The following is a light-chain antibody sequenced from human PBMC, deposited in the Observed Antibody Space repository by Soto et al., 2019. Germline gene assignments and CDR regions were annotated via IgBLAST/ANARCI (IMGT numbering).Light chain of an antibody. J-gene: IGKJ1*01. CDR1: QSVSSN. V-gene: IGKV3-15*01. CDR3: QQYNNWPRT. Sequence: EIVMTQSPATLSVSPGERATLSCRASQSVSSNLAWYQQKPGQAPRLLIYGASTRATGIPARFSATGSETDFTLTISGLQSEDSAVYYCQQYNNWPRTFGQGTKVDIK. CDR2: GAS.